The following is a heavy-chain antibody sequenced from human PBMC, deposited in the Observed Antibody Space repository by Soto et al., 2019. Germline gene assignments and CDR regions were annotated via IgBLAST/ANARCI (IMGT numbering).Heavy chain of an antibody. CDR1: GGSFSDYF. J-gene: IGHJ4*02. Sequence: QVQLQQWGAGLLKPSETLSLTCAVYGGSFSDYFWSWIRQPPGKGLEWIGEINHSGTTYYNPSLESRVSMSVDRSKKQFPLQLTSVTAAATAVYYCARVSRGYYDHWGEGTLVTVSS. V-gene: IGHV4-34*01. D-gene: IGHD2-15*01. CDR3: ARVSRGYYDH. CDR2: INHSGTT.